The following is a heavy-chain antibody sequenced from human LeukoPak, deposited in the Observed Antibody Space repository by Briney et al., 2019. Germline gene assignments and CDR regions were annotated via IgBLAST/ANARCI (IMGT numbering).Heavy chain of an antibody. D-gene: IGHD6-6*01. CDR2: ISAYNGNT. V-gene: IGHV1-18*01. Sequence: ASVKVSCKASGYTFTSYGISWVRQAPGQGLEWMGWISAYNGNTNYAQKLQGRVTMTRDTSISTAYMELSRLRSDDTAVYYCASKDSSSDFDYWGQGTLVTVSS. CDR3: ASKDSSSDFDY. CDR1: GYTFTSYG. J-gene: IGHJ4*02.